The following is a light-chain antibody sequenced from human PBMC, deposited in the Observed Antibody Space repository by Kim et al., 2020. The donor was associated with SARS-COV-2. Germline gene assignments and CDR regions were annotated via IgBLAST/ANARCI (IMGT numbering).Light chain of an antibody. Sequence: LSAGERATLSCRAIHSVSSSNLAWYQKKHGQAPRLLMYGAFSRATGIPDRFTGSGSGTDFTLTISRLEPEDFAVYYCHHCGPSPRTFGQGTKLEI. V-gene: IGKV3-20*01. J-gene: IGKJ2*01. CDR3: HHCGPSPRT. CDR2: GAF. CDR1: HSVSSSN.